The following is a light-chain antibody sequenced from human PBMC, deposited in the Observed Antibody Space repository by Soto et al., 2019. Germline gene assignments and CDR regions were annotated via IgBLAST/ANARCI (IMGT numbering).Light chain of an antibody. CDR3: QQYNNWLIT. CDR1: QSVSGN. V-gene: IGKV3-15*01. J-gene: IGKJ5*01. CDR2: GAS. Sequence: EIVMTQSPATLSVSPGERATLSCRASQSVSGNLSWSQQKPGQAPRLLIYGASTRATGIPARFSGSGSGTEFTLTIRSLQSEDFAVYYCQQYNNWLITFGQGTRLEIK.